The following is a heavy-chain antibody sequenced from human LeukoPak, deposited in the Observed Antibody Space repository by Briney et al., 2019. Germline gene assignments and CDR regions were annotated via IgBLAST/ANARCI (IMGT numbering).Heavy chain of an antibody. CDR3: ARLDRPVADIDY. CDR2: IIPILGIA. CDR1: GGTFSSYA. V-gene: IGHV1-69*04. D-gene: IGHD6-19*01. Sequence: GASVKVSCKASGGTFSSYAISWVRQAPGQGLEWMGRIIPILGIANYAQKFQGRVTITADKSTSTAYMELSSLRSEDTAVYYCARLDRPVADIDYWGQGTLVTVSS. J-gene: IGHJ4*02.